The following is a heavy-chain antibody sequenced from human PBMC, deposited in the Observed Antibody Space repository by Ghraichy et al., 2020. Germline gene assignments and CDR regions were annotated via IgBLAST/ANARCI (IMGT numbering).Heavy chain of an antibody. J-gene: IGHJ4*02. D-gene: IGHD2-15*01. V-gene: IGHV3-74*01. CDR1: GFTLSNYW. Sequence: SLRLSCAASGFTLSNYWMHWVRQAPGKGLVWVSRIKSDGSSTTYADSVKGRFTISRDNAKNTLDLQMNSLRAEDTAVYYCAREYCSGGRCYFGTGGSHFDYWGQGTLVTVSS. CDR2: IKSDGSST. CDR3: AREYCSGGRCYFGTGGSHFDY.